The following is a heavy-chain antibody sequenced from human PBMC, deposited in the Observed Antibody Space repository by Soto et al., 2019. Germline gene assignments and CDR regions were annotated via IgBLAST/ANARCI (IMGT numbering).Heavy chain of an antibody. Sequence: GGSLRLSCVVSGFISSDHDMDWVRQAPGKGLEWVGRTRNKGSSYTTHYAASVKGRFTISRDDSKSPLYLQMNGLTTEDTALYYCDRAGHAHGLDVWGQGTTVTVSS. J-gene: IGHJ6*02. CDR2: TRNKGSSYTT. CDR1: GFISSDHD. CDR3: DRAGHAHGLDV. V-gene: IGHV3-72*01. D-gene: IGHD3-10*01.